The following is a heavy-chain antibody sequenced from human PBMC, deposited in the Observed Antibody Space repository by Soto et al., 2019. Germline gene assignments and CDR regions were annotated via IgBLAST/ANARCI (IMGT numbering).Heavy chain of an antibody. D-gene: IGHD2-15*01. Sequence: GGSLRLSCAASGFTFSSYAMSWVRQAPGKGLEWVSAISGSGGSTYYADSVKGRFTISRDNSKNTLYLQMNSLRAEDTAVYYCAKDTGGYCSGGSCSTPPKYWGQGTLVTVSS. J-gene: IGHJ4*02. CDR1: GFTFSSYA. CDR2: ISGSGGST. V-gene: IGHV3-23*01. CDR3: AKDTGGYCSGGSCSTPPKY.